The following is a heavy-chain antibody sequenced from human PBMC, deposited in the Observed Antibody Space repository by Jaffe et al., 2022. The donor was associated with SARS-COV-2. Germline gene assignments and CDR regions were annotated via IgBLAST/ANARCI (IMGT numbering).Heavy chain of an antibody. CDR1: GFTFSSYG. CDR3: ARDRERVGFWSEGNYYYGMDV. Sequence: QVQLVESGGGVVQPGRSLRLSCAASGFTFSSYGMHWVRQAPGKGLEWVAVIWYDGSNKYYADSVKGRFTISRDNSKNTLYLQMNSLRAEDTAVYYCARDRERVGFWSEGNYYYGMDVWGQGTTVTVSS. D-gene: IGHD3-3*01. V-gene: IGHV3-33*01. CDR2: IWYDGSNK. J-gene: IGHJ6*02.